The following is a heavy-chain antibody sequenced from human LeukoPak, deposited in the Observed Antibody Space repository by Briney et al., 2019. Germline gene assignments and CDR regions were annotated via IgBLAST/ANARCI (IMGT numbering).Heavy chain of an antibody. CDR2: INPIGGTT. CDR1: GYTFTSYY. J-gene: IGHJ4*02. V-gene: IGHV1-46*01. CDR3: ATAMVNPPGY. Sequence: ASVKVSCKASGYTFTSYYIHWVRQAPGQGLEWMGIINPIGGTTDYAQKFQGRVTMTRDTSTSTVYMELSSLRSEDTAVYYCATAMVNPPGYWGQGTLVTVSS. D-gene: IGHD5-18*01.